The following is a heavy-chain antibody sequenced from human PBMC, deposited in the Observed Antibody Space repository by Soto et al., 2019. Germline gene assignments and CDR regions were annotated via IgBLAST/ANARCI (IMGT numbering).Heavy chain of an antibody. V-gene: IGHV4-4*02. Sequence: SETLSLTCAVSSGSISSAHWWNWVRQPPGKGLEWIGEIYHSGSTNYNPSLKSRVTISFDASKNEISLQVRSATAADAAVYYCARDLKEYCSDGKCNWFDPWGQGTLVTVSS. D-gene: IGHD2-15*01. CDR3: ARDLKEYCSDGKCNWFDP. CDR2: IYHSGST. J-gene: IGHJ5*02. CDR1: SGSISSAHW.